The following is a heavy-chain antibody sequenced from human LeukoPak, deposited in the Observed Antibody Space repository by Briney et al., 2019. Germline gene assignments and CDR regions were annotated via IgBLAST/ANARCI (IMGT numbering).Heavy chain of an antibody. D-gene: IGHD1-1*01. Sequence: ASVKVSCKASGGTFSSYAISRVRQAPGQGLEWMGRIIPIPGIANYAQKFQGRVTITADKSTSTAYMELSSLRSEDTAVYYCARDQSAGGTTGTTSGMDVWGQGTTVTVSS. CDR3: ARDQSAGGTTGTTSGMDV. J-gene: IGHJ6*02. CDR1: GGTFSSYA. V-gene: IGHV1-69*04. CDR2: IIPIPGIA.